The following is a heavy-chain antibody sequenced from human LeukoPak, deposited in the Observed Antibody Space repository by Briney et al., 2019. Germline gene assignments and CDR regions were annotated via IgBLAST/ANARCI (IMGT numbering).Heavy chain of an antibody. CDR2: FDPEDGET. V-gene: IGHV1-24*01. CDR3: ATADGYSYGYDY. D-gene: IGHD5-18*01. Sequence: ASVKVSCKASGYTFSNYYMHWVRQAPGQGLEWMGGFDPEDGETIYAQKFQGRVTMTEDTSTDTAYMELSSLRSEDTAVYYCATADGYSYGYDYWGQGTLVTVSS. CDR1: GYTFSNYY. J-gene: IGHJ4*02.